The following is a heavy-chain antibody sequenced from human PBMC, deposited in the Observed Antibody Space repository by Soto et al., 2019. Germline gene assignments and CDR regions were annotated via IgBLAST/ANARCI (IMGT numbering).Heavy chain of an antibody. CDR1: GFTFSNDG. CDR2: ISYEGDNK. Sequence: QVQLVESGGGVVQPGRSLRLSCAASGFTFSNDGMHWVRQAPGKGLEWVAVISYEGDNKYYADSVKGRFTISRDNSKSSLYLQMNSLRPDDTAVYYCAKDAGAGGYFDYWGQGTPVTVSS. V-gene: IGHV3-30*18. J-gene: IGHJ4*02. D-gene: IGHD1-26*01. CDR3: AKDAGAGGYFDY.